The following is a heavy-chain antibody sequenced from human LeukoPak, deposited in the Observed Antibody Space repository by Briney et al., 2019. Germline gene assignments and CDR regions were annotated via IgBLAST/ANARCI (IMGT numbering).Heavy chain of an antibody. Sequence: SETLSLTCTVSGGSISGYYWSWIRQPPGKGLEWIGWIYYSGSTTYNPSLKSRVTISVDTSKNQFSLKLSSVTAADTAVYYCARQIDGYLYFDYWGQGTLVTASS. CDR2: IYYSGST. D-gene: IGHD5-18*01. CDR1: GGSISGYY. V-gene: IGHV4-59*08. CDR3: ARQIDGYLYFDY. J-gene: IGHJ4*02.